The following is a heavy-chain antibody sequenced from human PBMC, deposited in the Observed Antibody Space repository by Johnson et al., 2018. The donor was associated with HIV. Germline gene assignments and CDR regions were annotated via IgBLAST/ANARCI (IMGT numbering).Heavy chain of an antibody. V-gene: IGHV3-11*04. CDR3: ARATMSYKVWLQLSAAFDI. CDR1: GFTFSDYY. Sequence: QVQLVESGGGLVKPGGSLRLSCAASGFTFSDYYMSWIRQAPGKGLEWVSYISSSGGTIYNADSVKGRFTISRNNAKNSLYLQMNSLRAEDTAVYYCARATMSYKVWLQLSAAFDIWGQGTMVTVSS. D-gene: IGHD5-24*01. J-gene: IGHJ3*02. CDR2: ISSSGGTI.